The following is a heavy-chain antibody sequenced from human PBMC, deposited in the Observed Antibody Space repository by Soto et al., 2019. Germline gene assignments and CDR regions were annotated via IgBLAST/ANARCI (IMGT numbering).Heavy chain of an antibody. CDR3: ARGGVANYDFWSGYYSSGWFDP. V-gene: IGHV4-34*01. J-gene: IGHJ5*02. CDR1: GGSFSGYY. D-gene: IGHD3-3*01. Sequence: QVQLQQWGAGLLKPSETLSLTCAVYGGSFSGYYWSGIRQPPGKGLEWIGEINHSGSTNYNPSLKSRVTISVDTSKNQFSLKLSSVTAADTAVYYCARGGVANYDFWSGYYSSGWFDPWGQGTLVTVSS. CDR2: INHSGST.